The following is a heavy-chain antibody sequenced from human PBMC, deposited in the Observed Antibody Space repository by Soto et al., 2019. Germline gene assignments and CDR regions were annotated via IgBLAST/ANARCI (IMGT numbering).Heavy chain of an antibody. CDR2: INPNNGGT. V-gene: IGHV1-2*04. CDR3: ARALGMQQQLVYGY. J-gene: IGHJ4*02. CDR1: GYSFTGNS. Sequence: ASVKVSCKASGYSFTGNSMHWVRQAPGQGLEWMGWINPNNGGTNYAQRFQGWVTMTRDTSASTAYMELSSLRSEDTAVYYCARALGMQQQLVYGYWGQGTLVTVSS. D-gene: IGHD6-13*01.